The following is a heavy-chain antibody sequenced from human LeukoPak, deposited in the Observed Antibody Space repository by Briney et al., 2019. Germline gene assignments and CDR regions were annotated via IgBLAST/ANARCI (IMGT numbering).Heavy chain of an antibody. D-gene: IGHD6-13*01. CDR2: INHSGST. J-gene: IGHJ3*02. CDR1: GGSFSGYY. V-gene: IGHV4-34*01. CDR3: ARGKITLGSWYGFRNDAFDI. Sequence: PSETLSLTCAVYGGSFSGYYWSWIRQPPGKGLEWIGEINHSGSTNYNPSLKSRVTISVDTSKNQFSLKVSSVTAADTAVYYCARGKITLGSWYGFRNDAFDIWGQGTMVTVSS.